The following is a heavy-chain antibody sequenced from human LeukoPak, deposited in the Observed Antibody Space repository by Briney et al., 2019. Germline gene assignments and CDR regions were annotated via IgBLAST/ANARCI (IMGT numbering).Heavy chain of an antibody. CDR3: ARRAGAYSHPYDY. CDR1: GFTFSRYW. Sequence: GGSLRLSCAASGFTFSRYWMTWVRQAPGKGREGVASISEGENEKYYVDSVKGRFTISRDNSKNTLYLQMNSLRAEDTAVYYCARRAGAYSHPYDYWGQGTLVTVSS. CDR2: ISEGENEK. V-gene: IGHV3-7*03. J-gene: IGHJ4*02. D-gene: IGHD4/OR15-4a*01.